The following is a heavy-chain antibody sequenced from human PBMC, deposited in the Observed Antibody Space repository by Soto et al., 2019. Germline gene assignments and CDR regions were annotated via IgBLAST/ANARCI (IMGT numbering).Heavy chain of an antibody. Sequence: KAVGSLRLCCAASRFTFRDYYMNWIRQAPGKGLEWVSYISSGAITIYYADSVKGRFTISRDNAKNSLYLQMNSLRAEDTAVYYCAGQYSSSSVEFWGQGTLVTVSS. CDR1: RFTFRDYY. D-gene: IGHD6-6*01. CDR3: AGQYSSSSVEF. J-gene: IGHJ4*02. V-gene: IGHV3-11*01. CDR2: ISSGAITI.